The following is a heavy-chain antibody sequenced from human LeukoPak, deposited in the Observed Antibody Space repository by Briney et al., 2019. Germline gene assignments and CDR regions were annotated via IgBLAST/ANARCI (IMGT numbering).Heavy chain of an antibody. Sequence: PSETLSLTCTVSGGSVSSGSYYWSWIRQPPGKGLEWIGYTYNSGSTNYNPSLKSRVTISVDTSKNQFSLKLSSVTAADTAVYYCARDRSDDSSGYSPYYFDYWGQGTLVTVSS. CDR2: TYNSGST. V-gene: IGHV4-61*01. CDR3: ARDRSDDSSGYSPYYFDY. J-gene: IGHJ4*02. D-gene: IGHD3-22*01. CDR1: GGSVSSGSYY.